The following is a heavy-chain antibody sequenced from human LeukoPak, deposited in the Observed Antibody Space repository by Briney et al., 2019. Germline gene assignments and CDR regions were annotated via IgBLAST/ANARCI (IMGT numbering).Heavy chain of an antibody. CDR1: GLTFRSYW. J-gene: IGHJ4*02. V-gene: IGHV3-7*01. CDR3: ARERDGGFFDY. Sequence: PGGSLRLSCAVSGLTFRSYWMSWVRQAPGKGLEWVANINQEGSEKYFADSVRGRFTISRDNAKNSLHLQMNTLRAEDTAVYYCARERDGGFFDYWGQGTLVTVSS. D-gene: IGHD5-24*01. CDR2: INQEGSEK.